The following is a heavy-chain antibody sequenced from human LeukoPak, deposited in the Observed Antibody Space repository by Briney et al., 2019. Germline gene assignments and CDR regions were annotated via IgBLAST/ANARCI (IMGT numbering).Heavy chain of an antibody. V-gene: IGHV3-74*01. CDR3: ARGELSMDYYYGMDV. CDR1: GFTFSSYW. J-gene: IGHJ6*02. CDR2: INSDGSST. D-gene: IGHD3-16*02. Sequence: GGSLRLSCAASGFTFSSYWMHWVRQAPGKGLVWVSRINSDGSSTSYADSVKGRYTISRDNAKDTLCLQMNSLRAEDTAVYYCARGELSMDYYYGMDVWGQGTTVTVSS.